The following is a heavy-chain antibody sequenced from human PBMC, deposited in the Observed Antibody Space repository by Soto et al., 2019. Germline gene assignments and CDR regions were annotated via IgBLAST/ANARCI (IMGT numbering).Heavy chain of an antibody. J-gene: IGHJ4*02. Sequence: EVPLLESGGGLVQPGGSLTLSCAASGFTFSSYAMSWVRQAPGKGLEWVSVISGSGSSTYYADSVKGRFTISRDHSKSTLYLQMNSRRAECTAVYYCASWTCRSGGGCYSPLVYWGQGTLVPVSS. V-gene: IGHV3-23*01. CDR1: GFTFSSYA. CDR3: ASWTCRSGGGCYSPLVY. CDR2: ISGSGSST. D-gene: IGHD2-21*02.